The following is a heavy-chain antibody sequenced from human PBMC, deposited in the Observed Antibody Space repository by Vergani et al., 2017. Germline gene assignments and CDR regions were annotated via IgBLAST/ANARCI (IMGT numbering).Heavy chain of an antibody. V-gene: IGHV3-23*04. J-gene: IGHJ4*02. CDR1: GFTFSSYE. CDR2: ISGSGGST. CDR3: AKGTVSGSYGY. D-gene: IGHD1-26*01. Sequence: EVQLVESGGGLAQPGGSLRLSCAASGFTFSSYEMNWVRQAPGTGLEWVSAISGSGGSTYYADSVKGRFTISRDNSKNTLYLQMNSLRAEDTAVYYCAKGTVSGSYGYWGQGTLVTVSS.